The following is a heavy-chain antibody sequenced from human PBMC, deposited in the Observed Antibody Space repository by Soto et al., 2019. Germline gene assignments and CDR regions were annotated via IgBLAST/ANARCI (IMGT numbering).Heavy chain of an antibody. J-gene: IGHJ4*02. Sequence: QVQLVQSGAEVKKPGSSVKVSCKASGGTFSSYTISWVRQAPGQGLEWMGRIIPILGIANYAQKFQGRVTITXXKXTXXAYMKLSSLRAEDTAVYYCPRLRGYSYGSHGVFDYWGQGTLVTVSS. V-gene: IGHV1-69*02. CDR3: PRLRGYSYGSHGVFDY. CDR2: IIPILGIA. D-gene: IGHD5-18*01. CDR1: GGTFSSYT.